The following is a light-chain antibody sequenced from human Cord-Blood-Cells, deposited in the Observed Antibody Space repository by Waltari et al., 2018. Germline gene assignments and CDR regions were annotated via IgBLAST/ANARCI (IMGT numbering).Light chain of an antibody. J-gene: IGLJ3*02. CDR1: SSAVGGYNY. V-gene: IGLV2-14*01. Sequence: QSALTQPASVSGSPGQSITISCTGTSSAVGGYNYVSWYQQHPCKAPKLMIYEVSNRPSGVSIRVAGSKSVNTASLTISGLQAEDEADYYCSSYTSSSTLFGGGTKLTVL. CDR2: EVS. CDR3: SSYTSSSTL.